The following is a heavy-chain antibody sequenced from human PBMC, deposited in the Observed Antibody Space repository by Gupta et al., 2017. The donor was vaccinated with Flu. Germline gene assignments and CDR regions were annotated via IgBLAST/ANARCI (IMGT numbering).Heavy chain of an antibody. CDR2: IAADETGK. Sequence: FRFRSYWMDWVRQAPGKGLEWVANIAADETGKNEADAVKGGLTIARDEAKDSLDLQMKRMRDGDTGTYFVASNRGWHQFAYGGHGALVTVYS. V-gene: IGHV3-7*01. J-gene: IGHJ4*01. CDR3: ASNRGWHQFAY. CDR1: FRFRSYW. D-gene: IGHD3-10*01.